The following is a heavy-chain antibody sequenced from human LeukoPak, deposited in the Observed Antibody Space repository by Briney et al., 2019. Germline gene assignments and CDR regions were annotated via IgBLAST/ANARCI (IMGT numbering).Heavy chain of an antibody. J-gene: IGHJ5*02. CDR3: AGGHMIRGVIMFDP. D-gene: IGHD3-10*01. V-gene: IGHV4-30-2*03. Sequence: SQTLSLTCTVSGGSISSGGYYWSWIRQPPGKGLEWIGSIYYSGSTYYNPSLKSRVTISLDTSKNQFSLNLSSVTAADTAVYYCAGGHMIRGVIMFDPWGQGTLVTVSS. CDR2: IYYSGST. CDR1: GGSISSGGYY.